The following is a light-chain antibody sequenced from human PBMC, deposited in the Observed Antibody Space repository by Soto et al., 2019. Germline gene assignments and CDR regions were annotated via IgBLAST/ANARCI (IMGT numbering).Light chain of an antibody. CDR1: QSVFNNH. Sequence: EIVFTQSPGTLSFSRGERATLSCRASQSVFNNHIGWYQQKPGQAPRRLIFGASFRATGIPDRFSGSGSGTDFTLTISRLEPEDFAVYYCQQYGSSPTTLGQGPKVDIK. V-gene: IGKV3-20*01. J-gene: IGKJ1*01. CDR3: QQYGSSPTT. CDR2: GAS.